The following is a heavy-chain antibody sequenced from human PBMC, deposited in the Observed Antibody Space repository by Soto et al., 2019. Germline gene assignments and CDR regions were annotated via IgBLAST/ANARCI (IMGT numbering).Heavy chain of an antibody. V-gene: IGHV6-1*01. CDR3: ARAKGAAADY. J-gene: IGHJ4*02. CDR1: GDSVSSNSAA. CDR2: TYYRSKWYN. Sequence: QVLLQQSGPGLVKPSQTLSLTCAISGDSVSSNSAAWDWIRQSPSRGLEWLGRTYYRSKWYNDYAVSVKSRIPILSDPSKNQFSLQLNSVTPEDTAVYYCARAKGAAADYWGQGTLVTVSS. D-gene: IGHD6-13*01.